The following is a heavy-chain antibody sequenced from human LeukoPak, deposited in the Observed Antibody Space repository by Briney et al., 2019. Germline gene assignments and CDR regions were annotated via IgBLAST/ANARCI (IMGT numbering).Heavy chain of an antibody. Sequence: GGSLRLSCAASGFTFSSYEMNWVRQAPGKGLEWVSYISGSGSTIYYADSVKGRFTISRDNAKNSLYLQMNSLRAEDTAVYYCARGGYASNAFIVVVPAAMDYWGQGTLVTVSS. CDR1: GFTFSSYE. V-gene: IGHV3-48*03. CDR3: ARGGYASNAFIVVVPAAMDY. CDR2: ISGSGSTI. J-gene: IGHJ4*02. D-gene: IGHD2-2*01.